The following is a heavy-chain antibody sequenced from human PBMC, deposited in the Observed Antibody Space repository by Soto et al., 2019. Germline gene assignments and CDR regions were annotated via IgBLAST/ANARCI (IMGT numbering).Heavy chain of an antibody. CDR3: TRAAWFPYLSFY. CDR1: GFTFSRFE. Sequence: HPGGSLRLSCAASGFTFSRFELHWGRQAPGKGLEWISYISSSGSTAYYASSVEGRFTISRDNANNSVYLQMDSLRAEDTALYYCTRAAWFPYLSFYWGQGARVTAPQ. D-gene: IGHD3-10*01. V-gene: IGHV3-48*03. J-gene: IGHJ4*02. CDR2: ISSSGSTA.